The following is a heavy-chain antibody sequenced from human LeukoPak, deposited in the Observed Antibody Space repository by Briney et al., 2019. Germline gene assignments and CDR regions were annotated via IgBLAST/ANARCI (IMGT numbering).Heavy chain of an antibody. J-gene: IGHJ4*02. D-gene: IGHD5-18*01. Sequence: PGGSLRLSCAACGFTFSSYAMSWVRQAPGKGLEWVSAISGSGGSTYYADSVKGRFTISRDNSKNTLYLQMNSLRAEDTAVYYCASIPGGGYSYGFLYFDYWGQGTLVTVST. CDR2: ISGSGGST. CDR1: GFTFSSYA. V-gene: IGHV3-23*01. CDR3: ASIPGGGYSYGFLYFDY.